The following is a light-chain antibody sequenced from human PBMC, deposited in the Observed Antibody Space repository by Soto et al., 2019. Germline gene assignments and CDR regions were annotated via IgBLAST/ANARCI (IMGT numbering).Light chain of an antibody. CDR3: SSYTGSGTLI. CDR1: SMDVGGYNF. CDR2: EVT. V-gene: IGLV2-14*01. Sequence: QSALTQPASVSGSPGQSITISCTGTSMDVGGYNFVSWYQQHPGKAPKLMVYEVTNRPSGVSYRFSGSKSGNTASLTISGLQAEDEADYFCSSYTGSGTLIFGGGTKLTVL. J-gene: IGLJ2*01.